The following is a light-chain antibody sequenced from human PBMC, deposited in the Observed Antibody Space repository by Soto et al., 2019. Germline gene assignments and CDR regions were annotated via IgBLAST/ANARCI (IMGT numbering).Light chain of an antibody. CDR1: QNISIY. J-gene: IGKJ1*01. Sequence: IVLTQSPATLSLSPGERATLSCRASQNISIYLAWYQQKPGQAPRLLIYDASNRATGIPARFSGSGSGTDFTLTISSLEPEDFAVYYCQQYLTSPKTFGQGTKVEIK. V-gene: IGKV3-11*01. CDR3: QQYLTSPKT. CDR2: DAS.